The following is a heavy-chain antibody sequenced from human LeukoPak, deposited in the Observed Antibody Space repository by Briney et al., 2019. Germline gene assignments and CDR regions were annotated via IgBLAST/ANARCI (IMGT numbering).Heavy chain of an antibody. CDR1: GYTFTSYA. V-gene: IGHV7-4-1*02. D-gene: IGHD6-19*01. CDR3: ARAPGYSSGWSAGWGSTYYYYYGMDV. J-gene: IGHJ6*02. CDR2: INTNTGNP. Sequence: ASVKVSCKASGYTFTSYAMNWVRQAPGQGLEWMGWINTNTGNPTYAQGFTGRFVFSLDTSVSTAYLQISSLKAEDTAVYYCARAPGYSSGWSAGWGSTYYYYYGMDVWGQGTTVTVSS.